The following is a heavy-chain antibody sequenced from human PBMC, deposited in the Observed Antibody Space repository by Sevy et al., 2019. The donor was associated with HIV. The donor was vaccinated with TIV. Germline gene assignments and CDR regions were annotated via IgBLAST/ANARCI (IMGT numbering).Heavy chain of an antibody. CDR3: TTDLGFYSSK. J-gene: IGHJ4*02. D-gene: IGHD4-4*01. Sequence: GGSLRLSCAASGITFSSAWMSWVRLVPGKGLEWLGRIKSETDGGAADYAAAVKGRFTISRDDSKETLYLQLNSLKTEDTAVYYCTTDLGFYSSKWGQGTLATRLL. CDR1: GITFSSAW. CDR2: IKSETDGGAA. V-gene: IGHV3-15*01.